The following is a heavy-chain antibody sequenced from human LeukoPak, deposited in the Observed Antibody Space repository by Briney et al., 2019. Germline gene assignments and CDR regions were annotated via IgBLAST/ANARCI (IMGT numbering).Heavy chain of an antibody. CDR1: GFTVSSNY. J-gene: IGHJ4*02. V-gene: IGHV3-53*01. Sequence: GGSLRLSCAASGFTVSSNYMSWVRQAPGKGLEWVSVIYSGGSTYYADSVKGRFTISRDNSKNTLYLQMNSLRAEDTAVYYCAKDPVPRSGSFYFDYWGQGTLVTVSS. CDR3: AKDPVPRSGSFYFDY. CDR2: IYSGGST. D-gene: IGHD1-26*01.